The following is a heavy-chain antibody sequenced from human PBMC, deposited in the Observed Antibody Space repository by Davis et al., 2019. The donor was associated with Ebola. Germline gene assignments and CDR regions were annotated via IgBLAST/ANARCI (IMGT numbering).Heavy chain of an antibody. CDR1: GFTFSSYW. V-gene: IGHV3-7*03. Sequence: GESLKISCAASGFTFSSYWMSWVRQAPAKGLEWVANIKQDVSEKYYVDSVKGRFTISRDNAKNSLYLQMNSLRAEDTAVYYCARDSMWADAFDIWGQGTMVTVSS. CDR3: ARDSMWADAFDI. J-gene: IGHJ3*02. CDR2: IKQDVSEK. D-gene: IGHD2/OR15-2a*01.